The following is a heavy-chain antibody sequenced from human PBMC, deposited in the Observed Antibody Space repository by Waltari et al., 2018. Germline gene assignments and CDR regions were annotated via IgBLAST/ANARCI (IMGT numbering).Heavy chain of an antibody. J-gene: IGHJ3*02. CDR3: LRGYEEGAFDI. D-gene: IGHD5-12*01. V-gene: IGHV3-9*01. CDR2: ISWNRGSI. Sequence: EVQLVESGGGLVQPGRSLRLSCAASGFTFDDYAMHWVRQAPGKGLEWVEGISWNRGSIGEADSVKGRFTISRDNAKNSLYLQMNSLRAEDTALYYCLRGYEEGAFDIWGQGTMVTVSS. CDR1: GFTFDDYA.